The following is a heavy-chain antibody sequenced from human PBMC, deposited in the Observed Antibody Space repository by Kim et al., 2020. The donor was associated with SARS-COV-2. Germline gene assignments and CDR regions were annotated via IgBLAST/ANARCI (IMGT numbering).Heavy chain of an antibody. Sequence: SVKVSCKASGGTFSSYAISWVRQAPGQGLEWMGRIIPILGIANYAQKFQGRVTITADKSTSTAYMELSSLRSEDTAVYYCARVGQWLINYDYWGQGTLVTVSS. CDR2: IIPILGIA. CDR1: GGTFSSYA. D-gene: IGHD6-19*01. CDR3: ARVGQWLINYDY. J-gene: IGHJ4*02. V-gene: IGHV1-69*04.